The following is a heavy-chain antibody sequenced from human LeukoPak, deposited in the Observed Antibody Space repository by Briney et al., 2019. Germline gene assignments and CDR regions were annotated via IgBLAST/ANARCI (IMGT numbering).Heavy chain of an antibody. CDR2: IYYSGST. D-gene: IGHD3-16*01. CDR1: GGSISSSSYY. V-gene: IGHV4-39*07. J-gene: IGHJ4*02. CDR3: AREGGSWGAPPFFDY. Sequence: PSETLSLTCTVSGGSISSSSYYWGWIRQPPGKGLEWIGSIYYSGSTYYNPSLKSRVTISVDTSKNQFSLRLSSVTAADTAVYYCAREGGSWGAPPFFDYWGQGTLVTVSS.